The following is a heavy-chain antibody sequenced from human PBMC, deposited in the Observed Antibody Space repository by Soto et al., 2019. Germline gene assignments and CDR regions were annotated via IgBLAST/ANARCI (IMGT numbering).Heavy chain of an antibody. CDR3: ARDTGGSYDY. CDR1: GFTFSDYY. J-gene: IGHJ4*02. Sequence: EVQLVESGGGLVQPGGSLRLSCAASGFTFSDYYMDWVRQVPGKGLEWVGRTRNKANSYATEYAPSVKGRFTISRHDLEDSMYMQMNSLKTEDTAVYYSARDTGGSYDYWGQGALVTVSS. D-gene: IGHD1-26*01. V-gene: IGHV3-72*01. CDR2: TRNKANSYAT.